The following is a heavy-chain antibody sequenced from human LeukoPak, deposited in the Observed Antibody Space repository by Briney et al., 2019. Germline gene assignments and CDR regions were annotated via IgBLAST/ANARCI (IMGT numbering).Heavy chain of an antibody. D-gene: IGHD4/OR15-4a*01. J-gene: IGHJ4*02. V-gene: IGHV1-2*02. CDR1: GYAFTGYY. Sequence: ASVKVSCKASGYAFTGYYLHWVRQAPGRGLEWMGWINPNSGGTNYAQKFQGRVTMTRDTSISTAYMDLSRLRSDDTAVYHCARGGRDYGYWGQGTLVTVSS. CDR3: ARGGRDYGY. CDR2: INPNSGGT.